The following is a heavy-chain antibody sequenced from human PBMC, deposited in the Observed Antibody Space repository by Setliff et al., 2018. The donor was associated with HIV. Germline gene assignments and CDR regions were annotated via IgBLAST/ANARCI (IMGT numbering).Heavy chain of an antibody. CDR2: ISYDGSNE. J-gene: IGHJ6*02. D-gene: IGHD3-10*01. CDR3: ARSVIGYYYYGMDV. CDR1: GFTFSSYA. Sequence: GGSLRLSCAASGFTFSSYAMHWVRQAPGKGQEWVAVISYDGSNEYYAGSVKGRFTISRDNSKNTLYLQMNSLRAEDTAVDYCARSVIGYYYYGMDVWGQGTLVTVSS. V-gene: IGHV3-30*01.